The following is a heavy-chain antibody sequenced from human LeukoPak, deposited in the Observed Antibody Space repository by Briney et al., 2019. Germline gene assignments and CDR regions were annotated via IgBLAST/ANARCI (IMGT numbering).Heavy chain of an antibody. D-gene: IGHD3-16*01. CDR2: ISANSGNT. V-gene: IGHV1-18*01. CDR3: ARDVNYAFDY. J-gene: IGHJ4*02. Sequence: ASVKVSCKPSGYSFTRNGISWVRQAPGQGLEWMAWISANSGNTNYAQNFQDRVTLTTDTSTSTAYMELRSLRSDDTAVYYCARDVNYAFDYWGEGTLVTVSS. CDR1: GYSFTRNG.